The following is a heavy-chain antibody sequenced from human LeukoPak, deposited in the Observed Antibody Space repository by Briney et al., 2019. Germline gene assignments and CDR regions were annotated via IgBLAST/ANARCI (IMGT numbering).Heavy chain of an antibody. CDR3: ATAYDSSGYSSLYSQH. Sequence: GASVKVSCKVSGYTLTELSMHWVRQAPGKGLEWMGGFDPEDGETIYAQKFQGRVTMTEDTSTDTAYMELSSLRSEDTAVYYCATAYDSSGYSSLYSQHWAQGTLVTVSS. J-gene: IGHJ1*01. CDR2: FDPEDGET. CDR1: GYTLTELS. D-gene: IGHD3-22*01. V-gene: IGHV1-24*01.